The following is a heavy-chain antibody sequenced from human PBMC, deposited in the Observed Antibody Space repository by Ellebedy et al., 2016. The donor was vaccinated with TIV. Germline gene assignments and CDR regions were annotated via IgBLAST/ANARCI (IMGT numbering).Heavy chain of an antibody. D-gene: IGHD4-11*01. V-gene: IGHV4-31*03. CDR3: ARGVTTVTFDY. Sequence: LRLXXTVSGGSISSGGYYWSWIRQHPGKGLEWIGYIYYSGSTYYNPSLKSRVTISVDTSKNQFSLKLSSVTAADTAVYYCARGVTTVTFDYWGQGTLVTVSS. J-gene: IGHJ4*02. CDR2: IYYSGST. CDR1: GGSISSGGYY.